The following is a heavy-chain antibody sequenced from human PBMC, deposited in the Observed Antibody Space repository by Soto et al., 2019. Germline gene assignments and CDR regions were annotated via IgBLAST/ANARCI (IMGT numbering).Heavy chain of an antibody. V-gene: IGHV1-69*13. CDR2: IIPIFGTA. CDR1: GGTFSSYA. Sequence: ASVKVSCKASGGTFSSYAISWVRQAPGQGLEWMGGIIPIFGTANYAQKFQGRVTITADESTSTAYMELSSLRSEDTAVYYCARVDTIFGGGRFGPWGQGTLVTVSS. CDR3: ARVDTIFGGGRFGP. D-gene: IGHD3-3*01. J-gene: IGHJ5*02.